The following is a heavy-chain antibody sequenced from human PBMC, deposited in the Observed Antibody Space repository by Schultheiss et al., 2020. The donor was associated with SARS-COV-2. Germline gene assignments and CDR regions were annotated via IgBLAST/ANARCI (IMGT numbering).Heavy chain of an antibody. Sequence: GGSLRLSCAASGFTFSSYSMNWVRQAPGKGLEWVSSISSGSSYIYYADSVKGRFTISRDNAKNSLYLQMNSLRAEDTAVYYCATSEARLQEYQLLFLPPYYYYGMDVWGQGTTVTVSS. V-gene: IGHV3-21*01. J-gene: IGHJ6*02. CDR3: ATSEARLQEYQLLFLPPYYYYGMDV. D-gene: IGHD2-2*01. CDR1: GFTFSSYS. CDR2: ISSGSSYI.